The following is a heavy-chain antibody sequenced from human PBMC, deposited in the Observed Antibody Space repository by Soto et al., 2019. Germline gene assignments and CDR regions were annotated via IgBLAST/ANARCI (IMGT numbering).Heavy chain of an antibody. CDR1: GGTFSSYA. CDR3: ASGNYYDSSGYSSGY. J-gene: IGHJ4*02. CDR2: IIPIFGTA. Sequence: ASVKVSCKASGGTFSSYAISWVRQAPGQGLEWMGGIIPIFGTANYAQKFQGRVTITADKSTSTAYMELSSLRPEDTAVYYCASGNYYDSSGYSSGYWGQGTLVTVSS. D-gene: IGHD3-22*01. V-gene: IGHV1-69*06.